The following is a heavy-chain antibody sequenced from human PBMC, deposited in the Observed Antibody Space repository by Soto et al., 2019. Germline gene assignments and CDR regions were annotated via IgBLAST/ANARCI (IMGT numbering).Heavy chain of an antibody. CDR2: INHSGST. V-gene: IGHV4-34*01. D-gene: IGHD3-3*01. Sequence: PSETLSLTCAVYGGSFSGYYWSWIRQPPGKGLEWIGEINHSGSTNYNPSLKSRVTISVDTSKNQFSLKLSSVTAADTAVYYCARGHRLYYDFWSGSGYSYSGMDVWGQGNTVTVSS. CDR3: ARGHRLYYDFWSGSGYSYSGMDV. CDR1: GGSFSGYY. J-gene: IGHJ6*02.